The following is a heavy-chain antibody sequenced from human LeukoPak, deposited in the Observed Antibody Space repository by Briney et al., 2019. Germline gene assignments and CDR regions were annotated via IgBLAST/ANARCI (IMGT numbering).Heavy chain of an antibody. CDR1: GFTFTDYW. D-gene: IGHD1-26*01. Sequence: GGSLRLSCEVSGFTFTDYWMNWVRQAPGKGPEWVASIRQDGSEKTYVDSVKGRFTISRDNAKNSLYLQMNSLRAEDTAVYYCARHLKYSGSYSVSYWGQGTLVTVSS. J-gene: IGHJ4*02. CDR2: IRQDGSEK. V-gene: IGHV3-7*01. CDR3: ARHLKYSGSYSVSY.